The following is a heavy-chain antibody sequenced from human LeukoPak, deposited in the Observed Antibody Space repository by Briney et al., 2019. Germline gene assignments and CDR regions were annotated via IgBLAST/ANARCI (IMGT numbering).Heavy chain of an antibody. V-gene: IGHV4-4*07. Sequence: SETLSLTCTGSGFSISSYYWSWIRQPAGKGLEGIGRIYTSGSTNYNPSLKSRVTISVDTSKNELFVSLRSVPAADTTVYYCARGALLWFGAKMPYYFDYWGPGTPLTVSS. CDR3: ARGALLWFGAKMPYYFDY. CDR2: IYTSGST. D-gene: IGHD3-10*01. J-gene: IGHJ4*02. CDR1: GFSISSYY.